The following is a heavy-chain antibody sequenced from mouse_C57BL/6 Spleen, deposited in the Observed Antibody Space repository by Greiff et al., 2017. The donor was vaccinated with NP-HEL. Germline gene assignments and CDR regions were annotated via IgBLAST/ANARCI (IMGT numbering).Heavy chain of an antibody. CDR1: GFTFNTYA. J-gene: IGHJ1*03. V-gene: IGHV10-3*01. Sequence: EVQVVESGGGLVQPKGSLKLSCAASGFTFNTYAMHWVRQAPGKGLEWVARIRSKSSNYATYYADSVKDRLTISRDDSQSMLYQHMNNLKTDDTAMYYYVIDYYDGGYFDVWGTGTTVTVSS. CDR3: VIDYYDGGYFDV. D-gene: IGHD1-1*01. CDR2: IRSKSSNYAT.